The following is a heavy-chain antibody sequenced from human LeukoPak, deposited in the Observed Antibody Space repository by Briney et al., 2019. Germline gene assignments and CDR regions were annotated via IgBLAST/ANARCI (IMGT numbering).Heavy chain of an antibody. CDR3: ARCNYYYGMDV. V-gene: IGHV4-34*01. CDR1: GGSFSDYY. Sequence: SETLSLTCAVYGGSFSDYYWSWIRQPPGKGLEWIGEINHSGSTNYNPSLKSRVTISVDTSKNQFSLKLSSVTAADTAVYYCARCNYYYGMDVWGQGTTVTVSS. CDR2: INHSGST. J-gene: IGHJ6*02.